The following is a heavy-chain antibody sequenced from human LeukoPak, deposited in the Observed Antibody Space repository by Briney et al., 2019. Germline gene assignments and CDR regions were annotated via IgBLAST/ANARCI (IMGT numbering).Heavy chain of an antibody. J-gene: IGHJ3*02. CDR2: IYYSGSS. D-gene: IGHD3-3*01. Sequence: SETLSLTCTVSAGSISSSSDYWGWIRQPPGKGLEWIGSIYYSGSSYYNPSLKSRVTISVDTSKNLFSLKLSSVTAADTAVYYCARLGVTFDIWGQGTMVTVSS. CDR1: AGSISSSSDY. V-gene: IGHV4-39*01. CDR3: ARLGVTFDI.